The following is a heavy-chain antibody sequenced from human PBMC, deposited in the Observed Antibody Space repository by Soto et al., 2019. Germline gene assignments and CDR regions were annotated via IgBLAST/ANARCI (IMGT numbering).Heavy chain of an antibody. V-gene: IGHV1-18*01. Sequence: QVQLVQSGAEVKKPGASVKVSCKASGYTFTSYGISWVRQAPGQGLERMGWISAYNGNTNYAQKLQGRVTMTTDTSTSTAYMELRSLRSDDTAVYYCARDAGYCSSTSCYDGYFDLWGRDTLVTVSS. J-gene: IGHJ2*01. CDR3: ARDAGYCSSTSCYDGYFDL. CDR1: GYTFTSYG. CDR2: ISAYNGNT. D-gene: IGHD2-2*01.